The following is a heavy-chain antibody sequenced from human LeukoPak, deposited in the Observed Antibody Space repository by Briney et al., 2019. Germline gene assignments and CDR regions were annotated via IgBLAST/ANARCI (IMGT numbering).Heavy chain of an antibody. CDR1: GGSISSSSYY. CDR3: ARDVYDFWSGLTMDV. J-gene: IGHJ6*03. Sequence: SETLSLTCTVSGGSISSSSYYWGWIRQPPGKGLEWIGSIYYSGSTYYNPSLKSRVTISVDTSKNQFSLKLSSVTAADTAVYYCARDVYDFWSGLTMDVWGKGTMVTVSS. V-gene: IGHV4-39*07. D-gene: IGHD3-3*01. CDR2: IYYSGST.